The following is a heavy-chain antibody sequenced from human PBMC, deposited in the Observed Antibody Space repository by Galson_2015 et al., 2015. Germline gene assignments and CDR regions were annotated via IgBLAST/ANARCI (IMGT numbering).Heavy chain of an antibody. D-gene: IGHD3-22*01. CDR3: ARASGDYYDSSGYSPFNY. CDR2: INSDGSST. Sequence: SLRLSCAASGFTFSNAWMSWVRQAPGKGLVWVSRINSDGSSTSYADSVKGRFTISRDNAKNTLYLQMNSLRAEDTAVYYCARASGDYYDSSGYSPFNYWGQGTLVTVSS. V-gene: IGHV3-74*01. CDR1: GFTFSNAW. J-gene: IGHJ4*02.